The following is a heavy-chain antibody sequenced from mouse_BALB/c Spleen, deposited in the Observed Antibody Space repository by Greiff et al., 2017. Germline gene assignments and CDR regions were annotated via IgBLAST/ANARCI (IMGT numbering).Heavy chain of an antibody. J-gene: IGHJ1*01. CDR1: GFTFSSYT. Sequence: EVQLQESGGGLVKPGGSLKLSCAASGFTFSSYTMSWVRQTPEKRLEWVATISSGGSYTYYPDSVKGRFTISRDNAKNTLYLQMSSLKSEDTAMYYCARDNYGSSSWYFDDWGAGTTVTVSS. CDR3: ARDNYGSSSWYFDD. D-gene: IGHD1-1*01. V-gene: IGHV5-6-4*01. CDR2: ISSGGSYT.